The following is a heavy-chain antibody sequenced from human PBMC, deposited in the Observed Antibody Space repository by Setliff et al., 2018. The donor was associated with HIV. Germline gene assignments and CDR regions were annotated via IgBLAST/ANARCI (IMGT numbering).Heavy chain of an antibody. D-gene: IGHD3-22*01. CDR1: GFTVSDNY. CDR2: IYGDGRT. J-gene: IGHJ6*03. Sequence: PGGSLRLSCAASGFTVSDNYMTWVRQAPGKGLEWVSVIYGDGRTFYADSVKGRFTISRDDSKNTVYLQMHSLRVDDTAVYYCARAEGYYDNSVNPGRYYYYYMDVWGKGTTVTSP. V-gene: IGHV3-53*01. CDR3: ARAEGYYDNSVNPGRYYYYYMDV.